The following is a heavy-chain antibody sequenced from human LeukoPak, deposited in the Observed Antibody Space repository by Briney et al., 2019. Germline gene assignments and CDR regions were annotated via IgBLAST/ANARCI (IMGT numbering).Heavy chain of an antibody. V-gene: IGHV1-24*01. J-gene: IGHJ4*02. CDR3: ATTGYGGYPYYFDY. CDR1: GYTLTELS. Sequence: ASVKVSCKVSGYTLTELSMHWVRQAPGKGLEWMGGFDPEDGETIYAQKFQGRVTMTEDTSTDTAYMELSSLRSEDTAVYYCATTGYGGYPYYFDYWGQGTLVTVSS. D-gene: IGHD4-23*01. CDR2: FDPEDGET.